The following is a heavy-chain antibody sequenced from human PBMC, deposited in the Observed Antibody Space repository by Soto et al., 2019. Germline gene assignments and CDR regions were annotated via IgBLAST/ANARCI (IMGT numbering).Heavy chain of an antibody. CDR1: GFTFTSFA. CDR2: IDYSGGAT. J-gene: IGHJ4*02. CDR3: AKEPEMPGRGLDY. Sequence: PGGSLRLSCAASGFTFTSFAMAWVRQAPGKGLEWVSTIDYSGGATYYADSVKGRFTISRDNSKNTLYLEMNSLRAEDTAVYYCAKEPEMPGRGLDYWGQGTLVTVS. D-gene: IGHD2-2*01. V-gene: IGHV3-23*05.